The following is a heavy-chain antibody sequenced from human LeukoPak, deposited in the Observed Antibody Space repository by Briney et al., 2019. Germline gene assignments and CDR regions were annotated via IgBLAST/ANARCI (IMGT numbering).Heavy chain of an antibody. CDR2: INPNSGGT. Sequence: ASVKVSCKASGYTFTSYAMNWVRQAPGQGLEWMGWINPNSGGTNYAQKFQGRVSMTRDTSIRTAYMQLSRLRSDDTAVYYCARSPHILTGENFDYWGQGTLLIVSS. D-gene: IGHD3-9*01. CDR1: GYTFTSYA. V-gene: IGHV1-2*02. J-gene: IGHJ4*02. CDR3: ARSPHILTGENFDY.